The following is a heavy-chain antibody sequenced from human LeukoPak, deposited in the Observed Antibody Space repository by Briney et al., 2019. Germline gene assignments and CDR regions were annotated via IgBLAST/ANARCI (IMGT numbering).Heavy chain of an antibody. CDR2: IYPGDSDT. CDR3: ARSTGRYDFWSGYQEFDY. J-gene: IGHJ4*02. CDR1: GYSFTSYW. V-gene: IGHV5-51*01. D-gene: IGHD3-3*01. Sequence: GESLKISCKGSGYSFTSYWIGWVRQMPGKGLEWMGIIYPGDSDTRYSPSFQGQVTISADKSISTAYLQWSSLKASDTAMYYRARSTGRYDFWSGYQEFDYWGQGTLVTVSS.